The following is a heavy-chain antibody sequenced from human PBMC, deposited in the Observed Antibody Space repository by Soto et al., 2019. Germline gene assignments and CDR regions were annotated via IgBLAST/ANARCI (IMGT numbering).Heavy chain of an antibody. D-gene: IGHD6-6*01. CDR3: AHRVDAARRGYWYFDL. CDR1: GFSLSTSGLG. V-gene: IGHV2-5*01. J-gene: IGHJ2*01. Sequence: SGHTLVNPTQTLTLTCTFSGFSLSTSGLGVGWIRHPPGKALEWLALIYWNDDKRYSPSLKSRLTITKDTSKNQVVLTMTNMDPVDTATYYCAHRVDAARRGYWYFDLWGRGTLLTVSS. CDR2: IYWNDDK.